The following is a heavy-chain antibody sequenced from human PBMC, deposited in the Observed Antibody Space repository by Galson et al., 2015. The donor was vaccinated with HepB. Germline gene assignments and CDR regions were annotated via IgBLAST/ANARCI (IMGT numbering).Heavy chain of an antibody. Sequence: TLSLTCTVSGGSISSFGYYWTWICQHPGKGLEWIGYISYSGSTYYNPSLKSRVSISRDTSEDEFSLKLSSVTAADTAVYFCARDTVMVTYNYFDPWGPGALVSVSS. CDR1: GGSISSFGYY. J-gene: IGHJ5*02. CDR2: ISYSGST. CDR3: ARDTVMVTYNYFDP. V-gene: IGHV4-31*03. D-gene: IGHD5-18*01.